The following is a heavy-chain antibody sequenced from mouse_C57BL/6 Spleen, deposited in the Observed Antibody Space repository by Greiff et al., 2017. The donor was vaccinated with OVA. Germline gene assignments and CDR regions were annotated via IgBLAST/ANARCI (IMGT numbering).Heavy chain of an antibody. CDR1: GFTFSSYA. CDR2: ISDGGSYT. V-gene: IGHV5-4*03. Sequence: EVMLVESGGGLVKPGGSLKLSCAASGFTFSSYAMSWVRQTPEKRLEWVATISDGGSYTYYPDNVKGRFTISRDNAKNNLYLQMSHLKSEDTAMYYCARNYDYFDVWGTGTTVTVSS. D-gene: IGHD2-4*01. CDR3: ARNYDYFDV. J-gene: IGHJ1*03.